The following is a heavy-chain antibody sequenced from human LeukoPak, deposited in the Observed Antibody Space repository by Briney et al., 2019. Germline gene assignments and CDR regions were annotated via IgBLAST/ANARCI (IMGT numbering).Heavy chain of an antibody. CDR3: ARESRRYYVNDQ. CDR2: INGDGSTT. V-gene: IGHV3-74*01. J-gene: IGHJ1*01. D-gene: IGHD1-26*01. CDR1: GFIFSSHW. Sequence: GGSLRLSCAASGFIFSSHWMHWVRQAPGKGLVWVSRINGDGSTTNYADSVKGRSTISRDNAKNTLYLQMNSLRAEDTAVYYCARESRRYYVNDQWGQGTLVIVSS.